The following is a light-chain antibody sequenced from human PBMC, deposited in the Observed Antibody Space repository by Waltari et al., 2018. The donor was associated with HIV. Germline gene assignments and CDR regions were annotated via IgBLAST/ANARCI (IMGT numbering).Light chain of an antibody. CDR1: SSDVGSYDL. J-gene: IGLJ2*01. CDR2: EVS. CDR3: CSYARSSTSVV. Sequence: QSALTQPASVSGSPGQSITISCTGPSSDVGSYDLVSWYQQHPGKAPKLMIYEVSKRPSGVSNRFSGSKSGNTASLTISGLQAEDEADYYCCSYARSSTSVVFGGGTKLTVL. V-gene: IGLV2-23*02.